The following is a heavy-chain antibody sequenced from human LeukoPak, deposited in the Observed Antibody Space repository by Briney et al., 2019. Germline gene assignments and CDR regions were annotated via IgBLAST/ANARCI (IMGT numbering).Heavy chain of an antibody. CDR3: ARVTRGGIDY. J-gene: IGHJ4*02. D-gene: IGHD3-10*01. V-gene: IGHV4-61*02. CDR2: IYTSGST. Sequence: MTSQTLSLTCTVSGGSISSGSYYWSWIRQPAGKGLEWIGRIYTSGSTNYNPSLKSRVTISVDTSKNQFSLKLSSVTAADTAVYYCARVTRGGIDYWGQGTLVTVSS. CDR1: GGSISSGSYY.